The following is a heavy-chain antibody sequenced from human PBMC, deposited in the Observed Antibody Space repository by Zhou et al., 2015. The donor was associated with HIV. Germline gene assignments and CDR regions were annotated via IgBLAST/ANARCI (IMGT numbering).Heavy chain of an antibody. V-gene: IGHV1-69*01. J-gene: IGHJ4*02. D-gene: IGHD3-9*01. CDR2: IIPIFGTA. CDR1: GGTFSSYA. Sequence: QVQLVQSGAEVKKPGSSVKVSCKASGGTFSSYAISWVRQAPGQGLEWMGGIIPIFGTANYAQKFQGRVTITADESTSTAYMELSSLRSEDTAVYYCALFEDDILTGYQTFDYWGQGTLVTVSS. CDR3: ALFEDDILTGYQTFDY.